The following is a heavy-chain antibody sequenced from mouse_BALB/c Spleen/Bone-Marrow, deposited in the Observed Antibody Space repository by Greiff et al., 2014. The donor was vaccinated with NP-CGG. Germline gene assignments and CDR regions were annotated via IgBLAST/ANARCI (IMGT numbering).Heavy chain of an antibody. J-gene: IGHJ4*01. D-gene: IGHD1-1*01. Sequence: QVQLQQPGAELVRPGVSVKISCKGSGYTFTDCSIHWIKQSHAKSLEWIGAISTYYGDATNNQKFKGKATLTVDKSSSTAYMELARLASEDSVIYYCARGVTTGAMDYWGQGTSVTVSS. CDR2: ISTYYGDA. CDR3: ARGVTTGAMDY. V-gene: IGHV1-67*01. CDR1: GYTFTDCS.